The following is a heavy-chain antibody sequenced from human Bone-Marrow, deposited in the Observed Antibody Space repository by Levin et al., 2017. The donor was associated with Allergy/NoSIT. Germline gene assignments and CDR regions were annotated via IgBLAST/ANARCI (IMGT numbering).Heavy chain of an antibody. CDR1: GYSFTGYN. CDR3: ARGQIAAADNYGLDV. J-gene: IGHJ6*02. V-gene: IGHV1-2*02. Sequence: ASVKVSCKASGYSFTGYNMHWVRQAPGQGLEWMGWINPNTGGTNYAQKFKGRVTMTRDSSISTAYVEVTSLRSDDTAVYYCARGQIAAADNYGLDVWGRGTTVTVS. D-gene: IGHD6-13*01. CDR2: INPNTGGT.